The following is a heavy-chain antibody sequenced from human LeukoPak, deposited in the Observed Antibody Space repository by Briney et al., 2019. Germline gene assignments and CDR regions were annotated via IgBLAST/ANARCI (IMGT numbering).Heavy chain of an antibody. CDR3: AKGTEWTLDY. CDR1: GFSFSSYG. J-gene: IGHJ4*02. Sequence: GGSLRLSCAASGFSFSSYGMHWVRQAPGKGLEWVALISYDGSNKYYADSVKGRFTISRDNSKNTLYPQMNSLRPEDTAVYYCAKGTEWTLDYWGQGTLVTVSS. CDR2: ISYDGSNK. D-gene: IGHD3-3*01. V-gene: IGHV3-30*18.